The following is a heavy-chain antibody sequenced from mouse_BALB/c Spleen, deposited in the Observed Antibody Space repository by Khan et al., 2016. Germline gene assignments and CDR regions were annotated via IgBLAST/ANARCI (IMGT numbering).Heavy chain of an antibody. CDR1: GYAFTNYL. CDR2: INPGSGGT. D-gene: IGHD2-4*01. CDR3: AGITAWFAY. V-gene: IGHV1-54*01. J-gene: IGHJ3*01. Sequence: QVQLQQSGAELVRPGTSVKVSCKASGYAFTNYLIEWVKQRPGQGLEWIGVINPGSGGTNYNEKFQGKATLTADKSSSTAYMQLSSLTSDDSAVYFCAGITAWFAYWGQGTLVTVSA.